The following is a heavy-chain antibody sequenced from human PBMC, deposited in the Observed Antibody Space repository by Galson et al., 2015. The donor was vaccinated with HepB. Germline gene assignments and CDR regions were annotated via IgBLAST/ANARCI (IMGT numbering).Heavy chain of an antibody. D-gene: IGHD3-22*01. V-gene: IGHV1-69*06. CDR2: IIPISDTP. Sequence: SVKVSCKASGDSFNSYAMNWLRQAPGQGLEWMGGIIPISDTPIYAQRFQDRVTITADKSTSTVYIELSSLSFEDTAVYYCARDRAHYYDTSGYSGAFDIWGQGTMVTVSS. J-gene: IGHJ3*02. CDR3: ARDRAHYYDTSGYSGAFDI. CDR1: GDSFNSYA.